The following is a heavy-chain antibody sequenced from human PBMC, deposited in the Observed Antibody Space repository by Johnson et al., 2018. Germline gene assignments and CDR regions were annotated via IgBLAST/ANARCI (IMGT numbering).Heavy chain of an antibody. V-gene: IGHV4-30-2*01. CDR2: IYHSGNT. D-gene: IGHD5-18*01. Sequence: QVQLQESGSGLVKPSQTLSLTCAVSGGSISSSPYSWSWLRPPPGKGLAWIGYIYHSGNTYYNPSLQRRVAISLDRSKNQFPLKLSSVTAADTAVYYCARDGYTYGIDAFDIWGQGTVVTVSS. CDR3: ARDGYTYGIDAFDI. J-gene: IGHJ3*02. CDR1: GGSISSSPYS.